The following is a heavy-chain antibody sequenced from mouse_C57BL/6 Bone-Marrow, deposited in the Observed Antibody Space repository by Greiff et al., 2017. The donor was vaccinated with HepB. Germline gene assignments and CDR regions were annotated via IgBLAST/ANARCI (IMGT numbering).Heavy chain of an antibody. CDR2: INPSSGYT. V-gene: IGHV1-4*01. D-gene: IGHD1-1*02. CDR1: GYTFTSYT. CDR3: ARDEGYGLFDY. Sequence: QVQLQQSGAELARPGASVKMSCKASGYTFTSYTMHWVKQRPAQGLEWIGYINPSSGYTKYNQKFKDKATLTADKSSSTAYMQLSSLTSEDSAVYYCARDEGYGLFDYWGQGTTLTVSS. J-gene: IGHJ2*01.